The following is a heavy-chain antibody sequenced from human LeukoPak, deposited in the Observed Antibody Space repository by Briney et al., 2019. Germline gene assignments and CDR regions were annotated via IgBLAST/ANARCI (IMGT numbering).Heavy chain of an antibody. Sequence: GRSVRLSCAASGFTFSSYGMNWVRQAPGKGLEWVSGIGNSGSTYYADSVKGRFPISRDNSKDTLYLQMNSLRAEDTAVYDCAKISDSRSSADYWGQGTLVTVSS. CDR1: GFTFSSYG. D-gene: IGHD6-6*01. J-gene: IGHJ4*02. V-gene: IGHV3-23*01. CDR3: AKISDSRSSADY. CDR2: IGNSGST.